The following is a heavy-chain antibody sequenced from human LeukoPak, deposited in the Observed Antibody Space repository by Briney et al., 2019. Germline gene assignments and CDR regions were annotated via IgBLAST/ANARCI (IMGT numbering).Heavy chain of an antibody. CDR3: AKQRDDSSGYGPDWFDP. Sequence: GGTLRLSCAASGFTFSSYGMSWVRQAPGKGLEWVSAISGSGGSTYYADSVKGRFTISRDNSKNTLYLQMNSLRAEDTAVYYCAKQRDDSSGYGPDWFDPWGQGTLVTVSS. CDR1: GFTFSSYG. D-gene: IGHD3-22*01. CDR2: ISGSGGST. V-gene: IGHV3-23*01. J-gene: IGHJ5*02.